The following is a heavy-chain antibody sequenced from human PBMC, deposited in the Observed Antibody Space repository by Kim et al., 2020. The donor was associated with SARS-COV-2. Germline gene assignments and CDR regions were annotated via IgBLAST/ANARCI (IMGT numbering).Heavy chain of an antibody. CDR2: ISSSGSTI. CDR3: ARANYYDSSGYYSLYGYYFDY. CDR1: GFTFSSYE. J-gene: IGHJ4*02. Sequence: GGSLRLSCAASGFTFSSYEMNWVRQAPGKGLEWVSYISSSGSTIYYADSVKGRFTISRDNAKNSLYLQMNSLRAEDTAVYYCARANYYDSSGYYSLYGYYFDYWGQGTLVTVSS. D-gene: IGHD3-22*01. V-gene: IGHV3-48*03.